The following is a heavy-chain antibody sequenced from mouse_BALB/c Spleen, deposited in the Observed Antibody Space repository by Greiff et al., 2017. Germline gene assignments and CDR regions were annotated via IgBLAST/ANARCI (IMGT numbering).Heavy chain of an antibody. CDR1: GFTFNTYA. J-gene: IGHJ4*01. CDR3: VRHGYYAMDY. CDR2: IRSKSNNYAT. Sequence: VMLVESGGGLVQPKGSLKLSCAASGFTFNTYAMNWVRQAPGKGLEWVARIRSKSNNYATYYADSVKDRFTISRDDSQSMLYLQMNNLKTEDTAMYYCVRHGYYAMDYWGQGTSVTVSS. V-gene: IGHV10-1*02.